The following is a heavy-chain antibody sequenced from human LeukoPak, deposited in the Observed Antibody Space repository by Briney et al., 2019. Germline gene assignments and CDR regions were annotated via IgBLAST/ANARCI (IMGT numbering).Heavy chain of an antibody. V-gene: IGHV3-49*04. CDR2: IRSKAYGGTT. CDR1: GFTFGDYA. D-gene: IGHD5-24*01. Sequence: TGGSLRLSCTASGFTFGDYAMSWVRQAPGKGVEGVGLIRSKAYGGTTEYAASVKGRFTISRDDSRSIAYLQMNSLKTEDTAVYYCTRSMATITKFDYWGQGTLVTVSS. CDR3: TRSMATITKFDY. J-gene: IGHJ4*02.